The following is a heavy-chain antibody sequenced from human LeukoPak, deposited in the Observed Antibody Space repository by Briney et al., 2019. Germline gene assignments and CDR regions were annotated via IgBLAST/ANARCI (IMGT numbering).Heavy chain of an antibody. CDR2: IYHTGSI. CDR3: ARDRSEWSAEDNWFDH. D-gene: IGHD3-3*01. CDR1: GGSMKSYY. V-gene: IGHV4-59*01. Sequence: PSETLSLTCIVSGGSMKSYYWNWIRQTPGKGLEWIGYIYHTGSIKYNPSLESRVSISMDTSKNQIPLTLRSLTAADTAVYYCARDRSEWSAEDNWFDHWGRGTLVTVSS. J-gene: IGHJ5*02.